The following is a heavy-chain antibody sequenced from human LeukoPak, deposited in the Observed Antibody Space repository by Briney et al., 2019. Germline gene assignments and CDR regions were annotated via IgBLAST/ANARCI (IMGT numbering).Heavy chain of an antibody. V-gene: IGHV4-59*08. CDR2: IYNIGST. J-gene: IGHJ4*02. CDR3: ARLRTGTYRFDY. Sequence: SETLSLTCAVFSDSFSSYYWSWIRQPPGKGLERIGYIYNIGSTNYNPSLKSRVTISVDTSKKQFSLKLGSVTAADTAVYYCARLRTGTYRFDYWGQGTLVTVSS. D-gene: IGHD1-26*01. CDR1: SDSFSSYY.